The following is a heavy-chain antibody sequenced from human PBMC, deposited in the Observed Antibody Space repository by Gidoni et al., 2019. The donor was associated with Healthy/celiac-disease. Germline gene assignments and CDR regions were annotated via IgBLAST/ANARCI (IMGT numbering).Heavy chain of an antibody. V-gene: IGHV3-23*01. CDR1: GFPFSSYA. J-gene: IGHJ3*02. CDR2: ISGSGGST. D-gene: IGHD6-19*01. Sequence: EVQLLESVGGLVQPGVSLRLSCAASGFPFSSYAMSWVRQAPGKGLEWVSAISGSGGSTYYADSVKGRFTISRDNSKNTLYLQMNSLRAEDTAVYYCAKDLQYSSGWYDAFDIWGQGTMVTVSS. CDR3: AKDLQYSSGWYDAFDI.